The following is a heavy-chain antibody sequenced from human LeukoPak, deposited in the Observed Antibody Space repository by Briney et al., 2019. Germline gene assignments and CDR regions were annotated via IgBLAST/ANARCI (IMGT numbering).Heavy chain of an antibody. CDR1: GGTFSSYA. D-gene: IGHD6-19*01. CDR2: IIPIFGTA. CDR3: ASGFYSSSDAFDI. V-gene: IGHV1-69*13. J-gene: IGHJ3*02. Sequence: ASVKVSCKASGGTFSSYAISWVRQAPGQGLEWMGGIIPIFGTANYAQKFQGRVTITADESTSTAYMELSSLRSEDTAVYYCASGFYSSSDAFDIWGQGTMVTVSS.